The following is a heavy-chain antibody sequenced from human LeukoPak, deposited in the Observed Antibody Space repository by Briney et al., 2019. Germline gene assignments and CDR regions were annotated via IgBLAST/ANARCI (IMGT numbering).Heavy chain of an antibody. Sequence: QPGGSLRLSCAVSGFTFTDYWMNWVRQAPGKGLEWVASIRQDGSEKTYVDSVKGRFTISRDNTKNSLSLQVNSLRVEDTAVYYCARDGPLPLKGPTDYWGQGTLVTVSS. J-gene: IGHJ4*02. CDR3: ARDGPLPLKGPTDY. CDR1: GFTFTDYW. V-gene: IGHV3-7*01. CDR2: IRQDGSEK.